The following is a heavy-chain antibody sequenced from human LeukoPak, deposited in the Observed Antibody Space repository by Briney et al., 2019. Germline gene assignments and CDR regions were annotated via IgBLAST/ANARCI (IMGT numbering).Heavy chain of an antibody. V-gene: IGHV1-2*02. J-gene: IGHJ4*02. CDR2: INPNSGGT. CDR3: ARDLGYCSGGSCFGS. Sequence: GASVKVSCKASGYTFTDYYMHWVRQAPGQGLEWMGWINPNSGGTNYAQKFQGRVTMTRDTSISTAYMELSRLRSDDTAVYYCARDLGYCSGGSCFGSWGQGTLVTVSS. CDR1: GYTFTDYY. D-gene: IGHD2-15*01.